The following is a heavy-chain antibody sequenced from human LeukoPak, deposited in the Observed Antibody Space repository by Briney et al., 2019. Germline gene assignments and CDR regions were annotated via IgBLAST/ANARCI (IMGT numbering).Heavy chain of an antibody. CDR2: IIPIFGTA. J-gene: IGHJ4*02. CDR3: ARAREDGGATVIHFDY. CDR1: GGTFSSYA. V-gene: IGHV1-69*13. Sequence: SVKVSCEASGGTFSSYAISWVRQAPGQGLEWMGGIIPIFGTANYAQKFQGRVTITADESTSTAYMELSSLRSEDTAVYYCARAREDGGATVIHFDYWGQGTLVTVSS. D-gene: IGHD1-26*01.